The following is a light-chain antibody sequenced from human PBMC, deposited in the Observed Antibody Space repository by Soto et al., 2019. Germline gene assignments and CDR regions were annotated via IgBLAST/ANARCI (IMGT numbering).Light chain of an antibody. V-gene: IGLV1-44*01. CDR2: SNY. CDR1: SSNIGSNT. J-gene: IGLJ2*01. Sequence: QSVLTQPPSASGTPGQRVTISCSGTSSNIGSNTVNWYQQLPGTAPTHLIYSNYQRPSAVPDRFSGSKSGTSASLAISGLQSEDEADYYCAAWDDSLNGHVVFGGGTKLTVL. CDR3: AAWDDSLNGHVV.